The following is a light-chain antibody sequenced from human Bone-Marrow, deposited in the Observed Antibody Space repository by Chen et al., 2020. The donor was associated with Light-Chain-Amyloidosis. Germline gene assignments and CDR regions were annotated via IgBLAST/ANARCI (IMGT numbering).Light chain of an antibody. V-gene: IGLV2-14*01. J-gene: IGLJ1*01. CDR2: EVT. CDR3: SSYTITNTLV. Sequence: QYALPQPASVSGSPGQTITISCTGTSSDVGGDNHVSWYQQNTDKAPKIMIYEVTNRPSWVPDRFSGSKSDNTASLTISGLQTEDEADYFCSSYTITNTLVFGSGTRVTVL. CDR1: SSDVGGDNH.